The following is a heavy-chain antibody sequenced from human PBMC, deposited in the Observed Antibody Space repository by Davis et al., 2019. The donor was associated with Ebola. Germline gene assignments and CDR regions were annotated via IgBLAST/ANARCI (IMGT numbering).Heavy chain of an antibody. J-gene: IGHJ3*01. CDR2: ISAGGSTT. CDR3: AKASSSPLTRAFDV. CDR1: GFTFRAHT. Sequence: GESLKIPCSASGFTFRAHTMHWVRQAPGKGLEWVSVISAGGSTTVYTDSAKGRFTISRDNSKNTLYLQMNSLRVEDTALYYCAKASSSPLTRAFDVWGRGAMVTVSS. V-gene: IGHV3-23*01.